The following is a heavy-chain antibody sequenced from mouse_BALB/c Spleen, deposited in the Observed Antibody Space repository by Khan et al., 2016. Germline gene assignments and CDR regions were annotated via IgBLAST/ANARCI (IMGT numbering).Heavy chain of an antibody. CDR2: INPGSGGT. CDR3: ASYGNFDY. D-gene: IGHD2-1*01. Sequence: QVQLQQPGAELVRPGTSVKVSCKASGYAFTNFLIQWVKQRPGQGLEWVGVINPGSGGTNYNEKFKDKATLTADKSSSTAYMQLSNLTSDDSAVYFCASYGNFDYWGQGTTLTVSS. V-gene: IGHV1-54*01. J-gene: IGHJ2*01. CDR1: GYAFTNFL.